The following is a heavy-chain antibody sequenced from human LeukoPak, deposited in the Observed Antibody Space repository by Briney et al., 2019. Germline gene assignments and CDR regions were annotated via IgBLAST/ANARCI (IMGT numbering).Heavy chain of an antibody. V-gene: IGHV4-39*01. CDR2: IDYSGNT. Sequence: PSETLSLTCTVSGGSISSSSYYWGWIRQPPGKGLEWIGSIDYSGNTYYNPSLKRRVTISVDTAKNQFALKLSSVTAAGTAVYYCASITLRVLDYWGQGTLVTVS. J-gene: IGHJ4*02. D-gene: IGHD3-3*01. CDR3: ASITLRVLDY. CDR1: GGSISSSSYY.